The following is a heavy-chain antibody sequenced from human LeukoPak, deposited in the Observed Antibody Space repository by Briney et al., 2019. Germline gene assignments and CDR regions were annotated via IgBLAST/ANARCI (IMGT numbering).Heavy chain of an antibody. CDR1: GNTLTDLS. CDR3: AAEGQWSLVHYFNS. Sequence: ASVKVSCKVSGNTLTDLSIHWVRQAPGKGLDWMGGFDPEDAEIIYAEKFQDRVTMTEDPSTDTAYLELSSLKSEDTAVYYCAAEGQWSLVHYFNSWGQGTLVTVSS. J-gene: IGHJ4*02. CDR2: FDPEDAEI. V-gene: IGHV1-24*01. D-gene: IGHD2-15*01.